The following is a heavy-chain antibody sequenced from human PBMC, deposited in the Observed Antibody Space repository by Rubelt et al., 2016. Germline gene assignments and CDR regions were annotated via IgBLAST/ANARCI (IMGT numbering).Heavy chain of an antibody. CDR1: GGTFSSYA. Sequence: GAEVKKPGSSVKVSCKASGGTFSSYAISWVRQAPGQGLEWMGGIIPIFGTANYAQKFQGRVTITADESTSTAYMELSSLRSEDTAVYYCATDLITMIVVVTPRNTTRWGQGTLVTVSS. D-gene: IGHD3-22*01. CDR2: IIPIFGTA. V-gene: IGHV1-69*01. J-gene: IGHJ4*02. CDR3: ATDLITMIVVVTPRNTTR.